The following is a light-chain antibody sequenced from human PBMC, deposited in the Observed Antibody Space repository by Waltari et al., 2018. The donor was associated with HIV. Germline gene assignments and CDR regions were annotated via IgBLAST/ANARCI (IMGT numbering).Light chain of an antibody. CDR1: QYISSW. CDR2: TSA. Sequence: DIQLTQSPSSVSASVGDRVIITCRASQYISSWLAWYQQTPGKAPKLLIYTSATLQPGVPSMFSGSGSGTDFTLTINSLQPEDFATYYCQHANSFPLAFGQGTRLEI. CDR3: QHANSFPLA. J-gene: IGKJ2*01. V-gene: IGKV1-12*01.